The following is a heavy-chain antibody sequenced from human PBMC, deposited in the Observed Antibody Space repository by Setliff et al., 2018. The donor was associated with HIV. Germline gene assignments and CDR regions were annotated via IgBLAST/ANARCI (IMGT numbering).Heavy chain of an antibody. D-gene: IGHD2-2*01. J-gene: IGHJ4*02. CDR3: ARDAYGSVPARHYFDF. CDR2: IYDSGST. V-gene: IGHV4-59*01. Sequence: KASETLSLTCTVSGGSISSDYWSWIRQPPGKGMEWIGFIYDSGSTNYNPSLESRVTISVDTSKNQFSLKLSSVTAADTAVYYCARDAYGSVPARHYFDFWGQGTLVTVSS. CDR1: GGSISSDY.